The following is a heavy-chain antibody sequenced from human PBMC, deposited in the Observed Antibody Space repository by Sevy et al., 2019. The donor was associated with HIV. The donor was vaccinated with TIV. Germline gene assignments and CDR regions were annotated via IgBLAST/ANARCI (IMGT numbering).Heavy chain of an antibody. J-gene: IGHJ4*02. CDR2: IWFGGSNE. CDR1: GFTFSSHA. Sequence: GGSLRLSCAASGFTFSSHAMHWVRQAPGKGLEWVAIIWFGGSNEYYADSVKGRLTISRDNSKNTLYLQMNNLGAEDTAVYYCAKDNYDDNTAGFDYWGQGTLVTVSS. CDR3: AKDNYDDNTAGFDY. V-gene: IGHV3-30*02. D-gene: IGHD3-16*01.